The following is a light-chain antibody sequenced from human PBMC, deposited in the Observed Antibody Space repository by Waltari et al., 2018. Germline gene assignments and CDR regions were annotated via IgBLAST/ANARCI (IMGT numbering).Light chain of an antibody. CDR3: QQSYSTPHT. V-gene: IGKV1-39*01. Sequence: IQLTQSPSSLSASVGDRVTITCRASQGINNFLAWYQQKPGTAPKLLIYAASSLQGGVPSRFSGSGSGTDFTLTISSLQPEDFATYYCQQSYSTPHTFGQGTKLEIK. J-gene: IGKJ2*01. CDR2: AAS. CDR1: QGINNF.